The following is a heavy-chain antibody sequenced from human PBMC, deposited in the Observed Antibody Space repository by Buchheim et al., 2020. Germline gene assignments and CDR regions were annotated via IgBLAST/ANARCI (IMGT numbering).Heavy chain of an antibody. D-gene: IGHD2-15*01. Sequence: EVQLLESGGGLVQPGGSLRLSCAASGFKFSSYAMGWVRQAPGKGLEWVSGISDSGDITYYADSGKGRFAISRDNSKNTLYLEMNSLRAEDAAVYYCAKFNQGYCSGGICFPFDPWGQGTL. J-gene: IGHJ5*02. CDR3: AKFNQGYCSGGICFPFDP. CDR1: GFKFSSYA. V-gene: IGHV3-23*01. CDR2: ISDSGDIT.